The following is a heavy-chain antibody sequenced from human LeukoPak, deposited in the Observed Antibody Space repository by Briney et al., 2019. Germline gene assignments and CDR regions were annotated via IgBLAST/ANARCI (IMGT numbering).Heavy chain of an antibody. J-gene: IGHJ4*02. Sequence: SETLSLTCTVSGGSISSYYWSWIRQPPGKGLEWIGHIHDSGTTNYNPSLKSRVTISVDTSKNQFSLKLSSVTAADTAVYYCARVSSGYSDYWGQGTLVTVSS. V-gene: IGHV4-59*12. CDR3: ARVSSGYSDY. CDR2: IHDSGTT. D-gene: IGHD3-3*01. CDR1: GGSISSYY.